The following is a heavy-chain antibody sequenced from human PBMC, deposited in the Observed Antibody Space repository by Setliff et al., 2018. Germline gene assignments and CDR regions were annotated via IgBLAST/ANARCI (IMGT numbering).Heavy chain of an antibody. D-gene: IGHD3-3*01. J-gene: IGHJ6*03. CDR3: ARMRGFLYMDV. Sequence: SETLSLTCTVSDDSISSSHYYWSWIRQPAGKGLEWLGQIYTSWSTNYNPSLKGRATLSIDTSKKQFSLKLTSVTAADTAVYYCARMRGFLYMDVWGKGTTVTVSS. V-gene: IGHV4-61*09. CDR2: IYTSWST. CDR1: DDSISSSHYY.